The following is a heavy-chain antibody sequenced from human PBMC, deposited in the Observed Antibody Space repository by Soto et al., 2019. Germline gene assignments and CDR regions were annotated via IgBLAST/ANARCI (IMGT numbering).Heavy chain of an antibody. CDR2: ISAYNGNT. J-gene: IGHJ3*02. CDR3: ARHHSSGEYCDDFDI. V-gene: IGHV1-18*01. CDR1: GYTFTSYG. Sequence: QVHLVQSGAEVKKPGASVKVSCKASGYTFTSYGITWVRQAPGQGLEWMGWISAYNGNTNYAQKLQARVTMTTDTSTSTAYMELRSLRADDTAVYYCARHHSSGEYCDDFDIWGQGTMVTVSS. D-gene: IGHD6-19*01.